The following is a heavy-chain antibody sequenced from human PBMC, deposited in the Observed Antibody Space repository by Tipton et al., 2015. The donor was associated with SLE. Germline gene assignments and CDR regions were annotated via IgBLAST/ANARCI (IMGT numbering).Heavy chain of an antibody. CDR1: GGSISNYY. J-gene: IGHJ4*02. Sequence: TLSLTCSVFGGSISNYYWSGVRQPAGKGLEWIGRIYRSGSTDYNTSLKSRVTMSVDTSRNRFSLKLTSVTAADAAVYYCAREGDRDYFDFWGQGMLVTVSS. CDR2: IYRSGST. V-gene: IGHV4-4*07. D-gene: IGHD2-21*02. CDR3: AREGDRDYFDF.